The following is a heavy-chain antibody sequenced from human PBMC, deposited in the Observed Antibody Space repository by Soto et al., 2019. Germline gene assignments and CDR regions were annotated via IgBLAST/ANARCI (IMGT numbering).Heavy chain of an antibody. J-gene: IGHJ6*02. Sequence: ASVKFNCKASGYTFTSYYMHWVRQAPGQGLEWMGIINPSGGSTSYAQKFQGRVTMTRDTSTSTVYMELSSLRSEDTAVYYCARGGRYDFWSGYSPYYYYGMDVWGQGTTVTVSS. CDR2: INPSGGST. V-gene: IGHV1-46*01. CDR3: ARGGRYDFWSGYSPYYYYGMDV. D-gene: IGHD3-3*01. CDR1: GYTFTSYY.